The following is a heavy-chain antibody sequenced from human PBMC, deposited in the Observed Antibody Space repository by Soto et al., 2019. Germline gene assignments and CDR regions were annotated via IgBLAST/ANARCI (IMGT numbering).Heavy chain of an antibody. CDR3: ARVWGYYFDY. D-gene: IGHD2-21*01. CDR2: IYYSGST. Sequence: QVQLQESGPGLVKPSETLSLTCTVSGGSISSYHWSWIRQPPGKGLEWIGYIYYSGSTNYNPSLKSRVTTSVDTSKNQFSLKLSSVTAADTAVYYCARVWGYYFDYWGQGTLVTVSS. CDR1: GGSISSYH. V-gene: IGHV4-59*01. J-gene: IGHJ4*02.